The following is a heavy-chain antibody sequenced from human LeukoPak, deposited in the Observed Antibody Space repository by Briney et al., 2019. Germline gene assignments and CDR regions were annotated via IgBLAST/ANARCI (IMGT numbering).Heavy chain of an antibody. Sequence: SETLSLTCTDSGGSISTYYWSWIQQPPGKGLEWIGYIYYSGSTSYNPSLKSRVTISVDTSKNQFSLKLSSVTAADTAVYYCARDHSSSWPNYYYYYMDVWGKGTTVTVSS. CDR3: ARDHSSSWPNYYYYYMDV. CDR1: GGSISTYY. J-gene: IGHJ6*03. D-gene: IGHD6-13*01. V-gene: IGHV4-59*12. CDR2: IYYSGST.